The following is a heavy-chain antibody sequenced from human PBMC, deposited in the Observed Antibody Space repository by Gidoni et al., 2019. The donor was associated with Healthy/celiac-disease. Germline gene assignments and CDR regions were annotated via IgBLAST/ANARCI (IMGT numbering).Heavy chain of an antibody. D-gene: IGHD6-19*01. J-gene: IGHJ2*01. CDR2: IYYSGST. CDR3: ARRGYSSGWYEGWYFDL. V-gene: IGHV4-39*01. CDR1: GGPISSCSYY. Sequence: QLQLQESGPGLVKPSETLSLICTVSGGPISSCSYYWGWIRQPPGKGLEWVGSIYYSGSTYYTPSLKSRVTISVDTSKNQFSLKLSSVTAADTAVYYCARRGYSSGWYEGWYFDLWGRGTLVTVSA.